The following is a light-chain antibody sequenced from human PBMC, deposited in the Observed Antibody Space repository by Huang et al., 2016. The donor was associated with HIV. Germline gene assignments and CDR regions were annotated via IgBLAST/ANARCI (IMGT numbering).Light chain of an antibody. CDR2: AAS. CDR1: QGIANY. Sequence: EIVLTQSPATLSLSPGERATLSCRASQGIANYLTWYQHKPGQAPRLLIYAASNRDTGIPARFSGSGSGTDFTLTISSLEPEDFAVYYCQQRGNWQLTFGGGTKVEIK. CDR3: QQRGNWQLT. V-gene: IGKV3-11*01. J-gene: IGKJ4*01.